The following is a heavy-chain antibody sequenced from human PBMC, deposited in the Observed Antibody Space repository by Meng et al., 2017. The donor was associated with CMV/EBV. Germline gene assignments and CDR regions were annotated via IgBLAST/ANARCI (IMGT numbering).Heavy chain of an antibody. J-gene: IGHJ2*01. Sequence: VKVSCKASGYTFTGYYMHWGRQAPGQGLEWMGWINPNSGGTHYAQKFRGRVTMTRDTSISTAYMELSRLRSDDTAVYYCARMVVVPAAIGDYWYFDLWGRGTLVTVSS. CDR1: GYTFTGYY. CDR3: ARMVVVPAAIGDYWYFDL. D-gene: IGHD2-2*02. V-gene: IGHV1-2*02. CDR2: INPNSGGT.